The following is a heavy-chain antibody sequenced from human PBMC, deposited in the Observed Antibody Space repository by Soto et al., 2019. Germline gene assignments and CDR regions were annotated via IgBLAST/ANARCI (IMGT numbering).Heavy chain of an antibody. D-gene: IGHD5-18*01. J-gene: IGHJ5*02. CDR2: ISGSGGTT. CDR1: GFTFSSYA. V-gene: IGHV3-23*01. Sequence: EVQLLESGGGLVQPGGSLRLSCEASGFTFSSYAMSWVRQAPGKGLEWVASISGSGGTTYYTDSVKGRFTISRDNSKNTLDLQMNSLRAEDTAEYYCARGYTNIDQWGQGTLVTVSS. CDR3: ARGYTNIDQ.